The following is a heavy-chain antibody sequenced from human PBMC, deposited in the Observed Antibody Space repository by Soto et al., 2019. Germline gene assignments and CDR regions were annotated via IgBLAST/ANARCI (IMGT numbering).Heavy chain of an antibody. Sequence: QVQLVQSGAEVKKPGASVKVSCKASGYTFTGYYIHWVRQALGQGLEWMGGINPNSGASNYAQKFQGRVTMTRDTSISTAYMELSRLRSDDTAVYYCARYCSSTSCQFDPWGQGTLVTVSS. V-gene: IGHV1-2*02. CDR2: INPNSGAS. D-gene: IGHD2-2*01. CDR3: ARYCSSTSCQFDP. CDR1: GYTFTGYY. J-gene: IGHJ5*02.